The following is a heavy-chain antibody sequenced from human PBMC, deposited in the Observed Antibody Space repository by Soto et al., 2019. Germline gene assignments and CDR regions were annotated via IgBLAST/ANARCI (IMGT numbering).Heavy chain of an antibody. CDR2: INVNSGDI. Sequence: QVQLVQSGAEVKKPGASVRVSCKASGYTFTAYCVQWVRQAPGQGLQWMGWINVNSGDIKYAQAFRGGVTLPRDPSISTVYWDWTRLPPDDRAVYYWARDMDYYFGSGPGTGHGVGGKGPTFTFSA. J-gene: IGHJ6*04. V-gene: IGHV1-2*02. D-gene: IGHD3-10*01. CDR3: ARDMDYYFGSGPGTGHGV. CDR1: GYTFTAYC.